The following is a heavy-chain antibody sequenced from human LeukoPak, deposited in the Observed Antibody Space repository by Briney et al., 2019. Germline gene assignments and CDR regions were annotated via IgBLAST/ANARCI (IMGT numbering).Heavy chain of an antibody. D-gene: IGHD3-9*01. V-gene: IGHV1-18*01. Sequence: GASVKVSCKASGYTFTRWNFSWVRQAPGQGLERMGWISTYNGDTKYAQKFQGRVTMTTDTSTSTAYMEVRSLTSDDTAVYYCARDLDWVFDLWGRGTLVTVSS. CDR3: ARDLDWVFDL. CDR1: GYTFTRWN. J-gene: IGHJ2*01. CDR2: ISTYNGDT.